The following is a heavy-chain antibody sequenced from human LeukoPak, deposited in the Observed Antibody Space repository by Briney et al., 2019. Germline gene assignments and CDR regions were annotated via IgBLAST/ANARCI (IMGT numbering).Heavy chain of an antibody. Sequence: PSETLSLTCTVSHDSFTSDYWSWIRQSPGKGLEWIGYISYSGETKYSPSLKSRVTISVDTSKNQFTLKLSSVTAADTAVYYCARERSSDAFDIWGQGTMVTVSS. J-gene: IGHJ3*02. V-gene: IGHV4-59*01. CDR2: ISYSGET. CDR1: HDSFTSDY. CDR3: ARERSSDAFDI.